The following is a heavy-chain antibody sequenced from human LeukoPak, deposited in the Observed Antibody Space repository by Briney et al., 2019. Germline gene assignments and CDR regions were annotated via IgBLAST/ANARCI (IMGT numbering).Heavy chain of an antibody. CDR2: ISSSSSYI. Sequence: GGSLRLSCAASGFTFSSYSMNWVRQAPGKRLEWVSSISSSSSYIYYADSVKGRFTISRDNAKNSLYLQMNSLRAEDTAVYYCARDFARIESHYYCYYMDVWGKGTTVTVSS. CDR3: ARDFARIESHYYCYYMDV. V-gene: IGHV3-21*01. CDR1: GFTFSSYS. J-gene: IGHJ6*03. D-gene: IGHD5-24*01.